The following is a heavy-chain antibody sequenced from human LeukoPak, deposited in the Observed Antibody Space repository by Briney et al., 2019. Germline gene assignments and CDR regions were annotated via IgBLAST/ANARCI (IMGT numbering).Heavy chain of an antibody. CDR2: FDPEDGET. CDR3: ATGPSGGSPYYYYYMDV. D-gene: IGHD2-15*01. CDR1: GYTFTGYY. V-gene: IGHV1-24*01. J-gene: IGHJ6*03. Sequence: ASVKVSCKASGYTFTGYYMHWVRQAPGKGLEWMGGFDPEDGETIYAQKFQGRVTMTEDTSTDTAYMELSSLRSEDTAVYYCATGPSGGSPYYYYYMDVWGKGTTVTVSS.